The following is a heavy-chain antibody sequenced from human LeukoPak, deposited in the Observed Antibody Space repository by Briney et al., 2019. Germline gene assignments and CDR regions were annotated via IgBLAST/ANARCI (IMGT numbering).Heavy chain of an antibody. D-gene: IGHD1-26*01. J-gene: IGHJ5*02. Sequence: SETLSLTCTVSGGSVSSSSYYWGWIRQPPGKGLEWIGSIYYSGSTYYNPSLKSRVTISVDTSKNQFSLKLSSVTAADTAVYYCARDRYGRWFDPWGQGTLVTVSS. CDR3: ARDRYGRWFDP. CDR2: IYYSGST. CDR1: GGSVSSSSYY. V-gene: IGHV4-39*07.